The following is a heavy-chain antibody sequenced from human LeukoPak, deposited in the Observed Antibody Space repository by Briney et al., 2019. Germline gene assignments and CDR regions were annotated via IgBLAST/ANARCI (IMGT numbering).Heavy chain of an antibody. V-gene: IGHV3-11*01. D-gene: IGHD4/OR15-4a*01. CDR2: ISSSGSTI. Sequence: GGSLRLSCAASGFTFSDYYMSWIRQAPGKGLEWVSYISSSGSTIYYADSVKGRFTISRDNAKNSLYLQMNSLRAEDTAVYYCARVAADYLYYYYYYYMDVWGKGTTVTVSS. CDR1: GFTFSDYY. J-gene: IGHJ6*03. CDR3: ARVAADYLYYYYYYYMDV.